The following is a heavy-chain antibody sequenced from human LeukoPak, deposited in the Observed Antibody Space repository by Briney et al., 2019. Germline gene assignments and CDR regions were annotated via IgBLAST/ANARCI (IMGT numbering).Heavy chain of an antibody. CDR1: GFIFSDYW. CDR3: ARGPNSNWSGLDF. Sequence: GGSLRLSCAASGFIFSDYWMSWVRQAPGKGLEWVANIKQDGSEKYYVDSVKGRFTVSRDNAKNTLYLQVNNLRAEDTAVYYCARGPNSNWSGLDFWGQGTLLTVSS. J-gene: IGHJ4*02. CDR2: IKQDGSEK. D-gene: IGHD6-6*01. V-gene: IGHV3-7*01.